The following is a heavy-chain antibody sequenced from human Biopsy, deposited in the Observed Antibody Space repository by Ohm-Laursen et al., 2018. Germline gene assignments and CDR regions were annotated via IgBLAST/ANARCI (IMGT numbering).Heavy chain of an antibody. CDR1: GDSITTYY. CDR2: ISGSGGRT. V-gene: IGHV3-48*03. Sequence: LSLTCTVSGDSITTYYWNWIRQAPGKGLEWVSGISGSGGRTYYAESVKGRFTISRDNAKNSLYLQMNSLRAEDTAVYYCARDGIVGARFNAFDIWGQGTMVTVSS. D-gene: IGHD1-26*01. J-gene: IGHJ3*02. CDR3: ARDGIVGARFNAFDI.